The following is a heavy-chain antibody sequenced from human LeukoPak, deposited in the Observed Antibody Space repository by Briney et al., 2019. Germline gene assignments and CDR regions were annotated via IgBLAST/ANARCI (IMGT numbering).Heavy chain of an antibody. V-gene: IGHV1-69*06. CDR2: IIPIFGTA. Sequence: SVKVSCKASGGTFSSYAISWVRQAPGQGLEWMGGIIPIFGTANYAQKFQGRVTITADKSTSTAYMELSSLRSEDTTVYYCARVWRVGWYYFDYWGQGTLVTVSS. CDR1: GGTFSSYA. CDR3: ARVWRVGWYYFDY. D-gene: IGHD6-19*01. J-gene: IGHJ4*02.